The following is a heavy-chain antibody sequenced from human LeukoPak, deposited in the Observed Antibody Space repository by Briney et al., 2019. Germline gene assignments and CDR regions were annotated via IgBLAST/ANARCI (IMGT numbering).Heavy chain of an antibody. J-gene: IGHJ4*02. CDR3: ARYGVTTNNFDY. D-gene: IGHD4-17*01. V-gene: IGHV4-39*01. Sequence: SEALSLTCTVSGGSISSSSYYWGWIRQPPGKGLEWIGSIYYSGSTYYNPSLKSRVTISVDTSKNQFSLKLSSVTAADTAVYYCARYGVTTNNFDYWGQGTLVTVSS. CDR2: IYYSGST. CDR1: GGSISSSSYY.